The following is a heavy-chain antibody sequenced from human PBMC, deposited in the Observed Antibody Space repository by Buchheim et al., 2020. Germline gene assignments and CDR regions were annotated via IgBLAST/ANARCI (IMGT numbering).Heavy chain of an antibody. CDR1: GFTFNNYA. CDR2: ISGSGTST. V-gene: IGHV3-23*01. CDR3: AKSGQIGYCAGGSCYMSVD. Sequence: EVQLLESGGGLVQPGGSLRLSCAASGFTFNNYAVSWVRQAPGKGLEWVSAISGSGTSTSYADSVEGRFTISRDNSKNTLYLQMNSLRGEDTAIYYCAKSGQIGYCAGGSCYMSVDWGQGTL. J-gene: IGHJ1*01. D-gene: IGHD2-15*01.